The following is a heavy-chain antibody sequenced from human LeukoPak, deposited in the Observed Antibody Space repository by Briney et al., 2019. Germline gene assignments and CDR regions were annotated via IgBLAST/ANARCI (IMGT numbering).Heavy chain of an antibody. V-gene: IGHV3-21*01. CDR3: ARVSYGDNLGIDY. CDR2: ISSSSSYI. CDR1: GFTFSSYS. Sequence: GGSLRLSCAASGFTFSSYSMNWVRQAPGKGLEWVSSISSSSSYIYYADSVKGRFTISRDNAKNSLYLQMNSLRAEDTAVYYCARVSYGDNLGIDYWGQGTLVTVSS. J-gene: IGHJ4*02. D-gene: IGHD4-17*01.